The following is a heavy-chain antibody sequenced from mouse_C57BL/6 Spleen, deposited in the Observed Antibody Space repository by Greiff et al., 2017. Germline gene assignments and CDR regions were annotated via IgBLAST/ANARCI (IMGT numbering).Heavy chain of an antibody. J-gene: IGHJ3*01. CDR2: IDPSDSDT. D-gene: IGHD2-4*01. CDR3: ERLYDYGDWFAY. Sequence: QVQLQQPGAELVRPGSSVKLSCKASGYTFTSYWMHWVKQRPIQGLEWIGNIDPSDSDTHYNHKFKDKATLTVDKSSSTAYMQLSSLTSEDSAGYYCERLYDYGDWFAYWGQGTLVTVSA. V-gene: IGHV1-52*01. CDR1: GYTFTSYW.